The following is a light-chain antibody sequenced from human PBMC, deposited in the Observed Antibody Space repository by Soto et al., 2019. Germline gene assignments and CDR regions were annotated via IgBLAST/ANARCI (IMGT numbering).Light chain of an antibody. CDR1: QGIYNY. CDR3: QKYSSVPFT. V-gene: IGKV1-27*01. Sequence: DIQMTQSPSSLSASVGDTVSITCRASQGIYNYLAWYQKKPGKPPKPLISAASTFHSGVPSRFRGSGSGTDFTLTIRSLQPEDVATYYCQKYSSVPFTFGPGTTVDIK. CDR2: AAS. J-gene: IGKJ3*01.